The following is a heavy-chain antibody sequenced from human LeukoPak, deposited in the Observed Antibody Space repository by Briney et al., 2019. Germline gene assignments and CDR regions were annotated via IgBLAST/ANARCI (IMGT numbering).Heavy chain of an antibody. V-gene: IGHV4-39*01. D-gene: IGHD3-9*01. CDR2: IYYSGST. J-gene: IGHJ5*02. Sequence: PSETLSLTCTVSGGSISSSSYYWGWIRQPPGKGLEWIGSIYYSGSTYYNPSLKSRVTISVDTSKNQFSLKLSSVTAADTAVYYCARGGAYYDILTGPRWFDPWGQGTLVTVSS. CDR1: GGSISSSSYY. CDR3: ARGGAYYDILTGPRWFDP.